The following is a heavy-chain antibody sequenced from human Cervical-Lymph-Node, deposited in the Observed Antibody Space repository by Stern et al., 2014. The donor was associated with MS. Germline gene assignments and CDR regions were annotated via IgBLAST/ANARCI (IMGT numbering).Heavy chain of an antibody. J-gene: IGHJ6*02. CDR3: VKSTGSGYYYDGMDV. V-gene: IGHV3-9*01. CDR1: GFKFDDYA. D-gene: IGHD3-3*01. CDR2: ISWNSGTI. Sequence: VQLVESGGGLVQPGRSLRLSCAASGFKFDDYAMHWVRQAPGKGLELVLGISWNSGTIGYADSVKGRFTISRDNTKNSVYVQMSSLRPEDTALYYCVKSTGSGYYYDGMDVWGQGTTVTVSS.